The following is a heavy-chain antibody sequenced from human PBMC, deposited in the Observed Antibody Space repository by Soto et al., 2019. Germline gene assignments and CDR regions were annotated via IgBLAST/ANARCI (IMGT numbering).Heavy chain of an antibody. Sequence: ASVKVSCKASGYTFTSYYMHWVRQAPGQGLEWMGIINPSGGSTSYAQKFQGRVTMTRDTSTSTVYMELSSLRSEDTAVYYCAKIPLIAAAGTYYYYGMDVWGQGTTVTVSS. J-gene: IGHJ6*02. D-gene: IGHD6-13*01. CDR1: GYTFTSYY. CDR3: AKIPLIAAAGTYYYYGMDV. CDR2: INPSGGST. V-gene: IGHV1-46*01.